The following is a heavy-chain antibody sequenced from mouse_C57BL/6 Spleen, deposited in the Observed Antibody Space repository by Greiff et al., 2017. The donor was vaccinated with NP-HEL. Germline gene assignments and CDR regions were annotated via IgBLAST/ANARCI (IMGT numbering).Heavy chain of an antibody. CDR1: GFSLTSYG. Sequence: QVQRKQSGPGLVQPSQSLSITCTVSGFSLTSYGVHWVRQSPGKGLEWLGVIWSGGSTDYNAAFISRLSISKDNSKSQVFFKMNSLQADDTAIYYCARRDYHYAMDYWGQGTSVTVSS. V-gene: IGHV2-2*01. D-gene: IGHD5-5*01. CDR3: ARRDYHYAMDY. J-gene: IGHJ4*01. CDR2: IWSGGST.